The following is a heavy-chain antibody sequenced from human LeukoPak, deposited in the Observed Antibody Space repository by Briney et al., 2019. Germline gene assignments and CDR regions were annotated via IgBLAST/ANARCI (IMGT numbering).Heavy chain of an antibody. Sequence: GGSLRLSCAAYGFTFSSYSMNWVRQAPGKGLEWVSSISSSSSYIYYADSVKGRFTISRDNAKNSLYLQMNSLRAEDTAVYYCASYDSSGYYQEYFQHWGRGTLVTVSS. CDR2: ISSSSSYI. J-gene: IGHJ1*01. D-gene: IGHD3-22*01. CDR1: GFTFSSYS. CDR3: ASYDSSGYYQEYFQH. V-gene: IGHV3-21*01.